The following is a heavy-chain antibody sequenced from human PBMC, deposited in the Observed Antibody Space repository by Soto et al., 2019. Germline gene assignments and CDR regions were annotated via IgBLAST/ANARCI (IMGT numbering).Heavy chain of an antibody. J-gene: IGHJ4*02. V-gene: IGHV3-48*02. Sequence: EVQLVESGGGLVQPGGSLRLSCAASGFTFSSYSMNWVRQAPGKGLEWVSYISSSSSTIYYADSVKGRFTISRDNAKHSLYLQMNSLRDEDTAVYYCARAPHYYDTREDYWGQGTLVTVSS. CDR1: GFTFSSYS. CDR3: ARAPHYYDTREDY. D-gene: IGHD3-22*01. CDR2: ISSSSSTI.